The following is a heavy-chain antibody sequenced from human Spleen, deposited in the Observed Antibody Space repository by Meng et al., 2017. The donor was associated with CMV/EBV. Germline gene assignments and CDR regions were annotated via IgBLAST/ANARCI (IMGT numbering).Heavy chain of an antibody. CDR2: IIPMFGAT. CDR1: GGTFSSYA. CDR3: ARIEGHIFYYYGMDV. J-gene: IGHJ6*02. Sequence: SVKVSCKASGGTFSSYAISWVRQAPGQGLDWMGGIIPMFGATNYAQEFQGRVTITTDESTSTAYMELSSLRSEDTAVYYCARIEGHIFYYYGMDVWGQGTTVTVSS. V-gene: IGHV1-69*05.